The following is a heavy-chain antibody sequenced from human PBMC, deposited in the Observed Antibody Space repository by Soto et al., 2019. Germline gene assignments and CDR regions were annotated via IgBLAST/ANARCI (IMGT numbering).Heavy chain of an antibody. J-gene: IGHJ6*03. V-gene: IGHV4-34*01. CDR3: ARGARGYCSSTSCYESRVGARYYYYYYMDV. D-gene: IGHD2-2*01. CDR1: GGSFSGYY. CDR2: INHSGST. Sequence: SETLSLTCAVYGGSFSGYYWSWIRQPPGKGLEWIGEINHSGSTNYNPSLKSRVTISVDTSKNQFSLKLSSVTAADTAVYYCARGARGYCSSTSCYESRVGARYYYYYYMDVWGKGTTVTVSS.